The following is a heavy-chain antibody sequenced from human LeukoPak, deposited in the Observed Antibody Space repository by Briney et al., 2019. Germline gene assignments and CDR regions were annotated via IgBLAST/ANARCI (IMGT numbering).Heavy chain of an antibody. Sequence: PGGSLRLSCVASELTFRTYVMTWARQAPGKGLEWVSTISGSGTRTYYTDSVKGRFTISRDSSKNTLYLQMNSLRVEDTAIYYCASEKYASGWFPFAYWGQGTLVTVSS. CDR1: ELTFRTYV. CDR3: ASEKYASGWFPFAY. V-gene: IGHV3-23*01. D-gene: IGHD6-19*01. CDR2: ISGSGTRT. J-gene: IGHJ4*02.